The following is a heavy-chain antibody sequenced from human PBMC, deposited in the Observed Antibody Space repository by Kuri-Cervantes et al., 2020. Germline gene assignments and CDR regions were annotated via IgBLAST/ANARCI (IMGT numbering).Heavy chain of an antibody. CDR1: GFTFSSYG. CDR3: ARLRNSPRGGEFDY. V-gene: IGHV3-33*01. J-gene: IGHJ4*02. CDR2: IWYDGSNK. Sequence: GESLKISCAASGFTFSSYGMHWVRQAPGKGLEWVAVIWYDGSNKYYADSVKGRFTISRDNSKNTLYLQMNSLRAEDTAIYYCARLRNSPRGGEFDYWGQGTLVTVSS. D-gene: IGHD3-10*01.